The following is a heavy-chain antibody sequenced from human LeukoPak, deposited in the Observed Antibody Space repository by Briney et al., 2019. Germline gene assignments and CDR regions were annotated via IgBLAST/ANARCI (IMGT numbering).Heavy chain of an antibody. CDR2: IYYSGST. CDR1: GGSINSSSYY. Sequence: SETLSLTCTVSGGSINSSSYYWGWIRQPPGKGLEWIGSIYYSGSTYYNPSLKSRVTISVDTSKNQFSLKLSSVTAADTAVYYCARLGGSVPGYFDYWGQGTLVTVSS. CDR3: ARLGGSVPGYFDY. J-gene: IGHJ4*02. V-gene: IGHV4-39*01. D-gene: IGHD2-2*01.